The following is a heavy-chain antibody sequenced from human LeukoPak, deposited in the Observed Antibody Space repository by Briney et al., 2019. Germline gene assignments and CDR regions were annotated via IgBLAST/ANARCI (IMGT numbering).Heavy chain of an antibody. D-gene: IGHD3-9*01. CDR3: ERHEAQYFDWLLPPFYY. CDR2: IFYSGST. V-gene: IGHV4-59*08. CDR1: GGSISSYY. Sequence: SGTLSLTCPVSGGSISSYYWSWIRQPPGKGLGWIGYIFYSGSTNFNPSLKSRVTISVKTSKNQSSLKLISVTAADTAVYACERHEAQYFDWLLPPFYYWGQGTLATVSS. J-gene: IGHJ4*02.